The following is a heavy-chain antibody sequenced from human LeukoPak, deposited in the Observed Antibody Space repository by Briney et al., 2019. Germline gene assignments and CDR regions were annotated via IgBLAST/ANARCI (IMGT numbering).Heavy chain of an antibody. V-gene: IGHV3-48*03. CDR2: ISSLGYTM. J-gene: IGHJ5*01. CDR1: GFIFSAFE. D-gene: IGHD2-2*01. Sequence: GGSLRLSCAASGFIFSAFEMNWVRQAPGKGLEWVSYISSLGYTMYDPDSVKGRCTNSRDNGKNSLYLQMNSLTVEDTAVYYCARRAGNIVVVPAAMDSWGQGTLVTVSS. CDR3: ARRAGNIVVVPAAMDS.